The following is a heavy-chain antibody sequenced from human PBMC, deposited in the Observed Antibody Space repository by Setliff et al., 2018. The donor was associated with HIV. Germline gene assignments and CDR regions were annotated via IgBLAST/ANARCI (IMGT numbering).Heavy chain of an antibody. Sequence: ASVKVSCKASGYSFTSSGVSWVRQAPGQGLEWMGWINIRNGNTNYAQKFQGRVTMTTDTSTSTAYMGLRSLRSDDTAVYYCARSTSDYTAAIPPLQDWGQGTLVTVSS. CDR2: INIRNGNT. V-gene: IGHV1-18*01. J-gene: IGHJ4*02. D-gene: IGHD4-17*01. CDR3: ARSTSDYTAAIPPLQD. CDR1: GYSFTSSG.